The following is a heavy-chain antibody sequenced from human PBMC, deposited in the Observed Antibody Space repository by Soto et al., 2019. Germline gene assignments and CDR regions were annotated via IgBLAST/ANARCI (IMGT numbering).Heavy chain of an antibody. D-gene: IGHD3-10*01. CDR2: ISGSGGST. V-gene: IGHV3-23*01. CDR1: GFTFSSYA. Sequence: EVQLLESGGGLVQPGGSLRLSCAASGFTFSSYAMSWVRQAPGKGLEWVSAISGSGGSTYYADSVKGRFPISRDNSKNTLYLQMHRLSAEDTAVHHCAKGHRGASYLFDYWGQGTLVTVSS. J-gene: IGHJ4*02. CDR3: AKGHRGASYLFDY.